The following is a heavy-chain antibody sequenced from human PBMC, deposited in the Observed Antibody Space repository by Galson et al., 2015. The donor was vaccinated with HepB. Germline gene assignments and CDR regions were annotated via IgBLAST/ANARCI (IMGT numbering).Heavy chain of an antibody. CDR1: GFTFSSYS. CDR3: ARDSPYTQHYFDY. D-gene: IGHD4-11*01. V-gene: IGHV3-48*04. J-gene: IGHJ4*02. CDR2: ISSSSSTI. Sequence: SLRLSCAASGFTFSSYSMNWVRQAPGKGLEWVSYISSSSSTIYCADSVKGRFTISRDNAKNSLYLQMNSLRAEDTAVYYCARDSPYTQHYFDYWGQGTLVTVSS.